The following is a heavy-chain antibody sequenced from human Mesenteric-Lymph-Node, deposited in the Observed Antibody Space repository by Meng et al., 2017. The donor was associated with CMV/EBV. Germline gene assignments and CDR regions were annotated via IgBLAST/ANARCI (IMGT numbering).Heavy chain of an antibody. J-gene: IGHJ4*02. Sequence: LSLTCAASGFIFSSYSMVWVRRTPGRGLEWVSSIGSYSGYKYYADSVNGRFTISRDDAQNSVYLQMNSLRAEDTAVYYCTRLPLIPAAIEGAFDYWGQGTLVTVSS. D-gene: IGHD1-26*01. V-gene: IGHV3-21*06. CDR2: IGSYSGYK. CDR3: TRLPLIPAAIEGAFDY. CDR1: GFIFSSYS.